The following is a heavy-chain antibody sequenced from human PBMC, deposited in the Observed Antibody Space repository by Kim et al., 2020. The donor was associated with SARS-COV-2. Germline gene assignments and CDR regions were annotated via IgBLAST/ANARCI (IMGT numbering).Heavy chain of an antibody. Sequence: GGSLRLSCAASGFTFSSYGMNWVRQAPGKGLEWVSYISTGGSNIYYADSVKGRFTISRDNAKNSLYLQMNSLRAEDTAVYYCVRDMPGGGLCIDYWGQGTLVTVSS. CDR1: GFTFSSYG. CDR3: VRDMPGGGLCIDY. V-gene: IGHV3-48*03. CDR2: ISTGGSNI. D-gene: IGHD2-2*01. J-gene: IGHJ4*02.